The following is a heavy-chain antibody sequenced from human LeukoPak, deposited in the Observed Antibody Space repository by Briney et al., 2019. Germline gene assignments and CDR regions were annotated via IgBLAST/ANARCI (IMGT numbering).Heavy chain of an antibody. J-gene: IGHJ5*02. Sequence: GGSLRLSCAASGFIFRNYGMHWVRQAPGKGLDWVALISHDGSHKYSDSVKGRFTISRDSSENTLFLQMNSLRAEDTAVYFCAKSGLPYYYGSGNHIRWFDPWGQGTLVTVSS. V-gene: IGHV3-30*18. CDR1: GFIFRNYG. CDR2: ISHDGSHK. CDR3: AKSGLPYYYGSGNHIRWFDP. D-gene: IGHD3-10*01.